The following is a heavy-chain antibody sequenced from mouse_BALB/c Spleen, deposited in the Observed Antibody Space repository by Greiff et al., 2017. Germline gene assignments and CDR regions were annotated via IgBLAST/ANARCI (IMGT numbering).Heavy chain of an antibody. V-gene: IGHV5-12-2*01. J-gene: IGHJ4*01. D-gene: IGHD1-1*01. CDR2: ISNGGGST. CDR3: ARHYYGSNYAMDY. Sequence: EVMLVESGGGLVQPGGSLKLSCAASGFTFSSYTMSWVRQTPEKRLEWVAYISNGGGSTYYPDTVKGRFTISRDNAKNTLYLQMSSLKSEDTAMYYCARHYYGSNYAMDYWGQGTAVTVSS. CDR1: GFTFSSYT.